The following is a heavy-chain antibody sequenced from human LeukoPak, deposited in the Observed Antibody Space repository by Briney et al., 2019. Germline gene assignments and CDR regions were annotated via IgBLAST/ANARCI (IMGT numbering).Heavy chain of an antibody. D-gene: IGHD2-21*02. CDR2: IYSGGST. V-gene: IGHV3-53*01. CDR3: ATIVVVTAKFDY. Sequence: PGGSLRLSCVASGFTVSRNYMSWVRQAPGKGLEWVSSIYSGGSTYYADSVKGRFTISRDNSKNTLYLQMNSLRAEDTAVYYCATIVVVTAKFDYWGQGTLVTVSS. J-gene: IGHJ4*02. CDR1: GFTVSRNY.